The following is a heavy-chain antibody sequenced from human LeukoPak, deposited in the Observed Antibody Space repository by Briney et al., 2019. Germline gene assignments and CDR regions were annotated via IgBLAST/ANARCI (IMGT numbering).Heavy chain of an antibody. CDR2: IIPIFGTA. D-gene: IGHD3-3*01. CDR1: GGTFSSYA. J-gene: IGHJ6*03. CDR3: ARDPTRITIFGVVPMGYYYYMDV. V-gene: IGHV1-69*13. Sequence: SVKVSCKASGGTFSSYAISWVRQAPGQGLEWMGGIIPIFGTANYAQKFQGRVTITADESTSTAYMELSSLRSEDTAVYYCARDPTRITIFGVVPMGYYYYMDVWGKGTTVTVSS.